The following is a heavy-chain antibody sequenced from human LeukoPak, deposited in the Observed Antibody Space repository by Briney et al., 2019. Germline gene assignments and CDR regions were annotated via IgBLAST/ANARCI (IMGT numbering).Heavy chain of an antibody. CDR2: IYNGGTT. CDR3: AGGGEAARSLAY. V-gene: IGHV3-66*02. D-gene: IGHD6-6*01. CDR1: GVTSNY. Sequence: GGSLRLSCAASGVTSNYMTWVRQAPGKGLEWVSVIYNGGTTYYADSVKGRFTISRDNSKSTLFEYLQMNSLRTDDTALYYCAGGGEAARSLAYWGQGALVTVSS. J-gene: IGHJ4*02.